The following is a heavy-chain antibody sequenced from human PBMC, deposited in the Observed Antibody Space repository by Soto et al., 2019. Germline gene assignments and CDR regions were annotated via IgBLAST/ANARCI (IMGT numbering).Heavy chain of an antibody. CDR2: IIPIFGTA. Sequence: QVQLVRSGAEVKKPGSSVKVSCKASGGTFSSYVISWVRQAPGQGLEWMGGIIPIFGTANYAQKFQGRVTITADESTSTAYMELSSLRSEDTAVYYCARDSPIGPDDWLPLDYWGQGTLVTVSS. CDR3: ARDSPIGPDDWLPLDY. J-gene: IGHJ4*02. V-gene: IGHV1-69*12. CDR1: GGTFSSYV. D-gene: IGHD3-9*01.